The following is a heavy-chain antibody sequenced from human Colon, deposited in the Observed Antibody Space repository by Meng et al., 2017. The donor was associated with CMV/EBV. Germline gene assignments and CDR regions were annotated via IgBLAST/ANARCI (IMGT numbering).Heavy chain of an antibody. D-gene: IGHD3-10*01. V-gene: IGHV4-59*01. Sequence: GSLRLSCTLSGDSIKKYYWSWIRQPPGKGLEWIGYVQNGGTTNYNPSLRNRVSFSVDTSKNQFSLNLNSVTTADTAVYYCARGKDKLLLWLGETHFMTSFDLWGQGSLVTVSS. CDR1: GDSIKKYY. CDR2: VQNGGTT. J-gene: IGHJ5*02. CDR3: ARGKDKLLLWLGETHFMTSFDL.